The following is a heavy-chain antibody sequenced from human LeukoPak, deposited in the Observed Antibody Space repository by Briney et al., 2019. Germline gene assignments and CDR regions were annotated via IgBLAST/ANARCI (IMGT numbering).Heavy chain of an antibody. V-gene: IGHV1-46*01. CDR3: TRDAQFYYDSGNTPGAFDI. J-gene: IGHJ3*02. D-gene: IGHD3-10*01. Sequence: ASVTVSCTASGYTFTSNFIHWVRQAPGQGLEWMGIINLNDGSTGSVQKFQGRVTMTRDTSTSTVHMELSSLRSEDTAVYYCTRDAQFYYDSGNTPGAFDIWGQGTMITVSS. CDR2: INLNDGST. CDR1: GYTFTSNF.